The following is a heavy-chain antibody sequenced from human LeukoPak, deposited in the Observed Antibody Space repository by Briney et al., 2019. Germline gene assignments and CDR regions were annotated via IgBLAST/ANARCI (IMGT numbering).Heavy chain of an antibody. Sequence: GASVKVSCKASGYTFTGYYMHWVRQAPGQGLEWMGWINPNSGGTNYAQKFQGRVTMTRDTSISTAYMELSRLRSDDTAVYYCARDQRFLEWLPPYYYYYMDVWGKGTTVTVSS. CDR1: GYTFTGYY. CDR3: ARDQRFLEWLPPYYYYYMDV. D-gene: IGHD3-3*01. J-gene: IGHJ6*03. V-gene: IGHV1-2*02. CDR2: INPNSGGT.